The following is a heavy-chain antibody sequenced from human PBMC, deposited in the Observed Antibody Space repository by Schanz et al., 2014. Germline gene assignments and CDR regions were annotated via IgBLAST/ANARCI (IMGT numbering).Heavy chain of an antibody. J-gene: IGHJ5*02. CDR3: ARDRRRYCSTASCLHDNWFDP. Sequence: QVQLVQSGAEMKKPGASVKVSCKASRYTFNTYGLNWVRQAPGQGLEWMGWISAYTNNTNYAQKVQGRVTMTTDTSTGTAYMELRSLRSDDTAVYYCARDRRRYCSTASCLHDNWFDPWGQGTLVIVSS. V-gene: IGHV1-18*01. CDR1: RYTFNTYG. CDR2: ISAYTNNT. D-gene: IGHD2-2*01.